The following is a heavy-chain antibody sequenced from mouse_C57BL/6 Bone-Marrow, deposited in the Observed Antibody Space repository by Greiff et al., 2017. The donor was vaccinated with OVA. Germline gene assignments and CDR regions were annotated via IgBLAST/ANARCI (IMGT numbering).Heavy chain of an antibody. V-gene: IGHV10-3*01. CDR3: VRVIYYIAY. Sequence: EVKLVESGGGLVQPTGSLKLSCAASGFTFNTYAMHWVRQAPGKGLEWVARIRSKSSNYATYYADSVKDRFTIYRDNSQSMLYRQMNHLKTEVSAMYCCVRVIYYIAYWGQGTLVTVSS. D-gene: IGHD2-1*01. CDR2: IRSKSSNYAT. J-gene: IGHJ3*01. CDR1: GFTFNTYA.